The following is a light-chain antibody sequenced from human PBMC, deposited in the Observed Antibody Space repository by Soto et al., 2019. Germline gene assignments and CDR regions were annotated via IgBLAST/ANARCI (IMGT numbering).Light chain of an antibody. CDR1: VLSKKY. Sequence: YELTPSPSVSVSPVQTARITCSGDVLSKKYTYWYQQRPGQAPVLVMYKDTERPSGISERFSGSSSGTTVTLTISGVQAEDEADYYCQSGDFLWVFGGGTKVTVL. CDR3: QSGDFLWV. CDR2: KDT. V-gene: IGLV3-25*02. J-gene: IGLJ3*02.